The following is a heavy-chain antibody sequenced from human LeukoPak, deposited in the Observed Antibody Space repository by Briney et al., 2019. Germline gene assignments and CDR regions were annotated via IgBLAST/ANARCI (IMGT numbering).Heavy chain of an antibody. V-gene: IGHV3-48*03. Sequence: GGSLRLSCAASGFTFSSYEMNWVRQAPGKGLEWVSYISSSGGTRYYADSVKGRFTISRDNAKNSLYLQMNSLRVEDTAVYYCARENTDDAFDIWGQETMVTVSS. D-gene: IGHD1/OR15-1a*01. CDR2: ISSSGGTR. CDR1: GFTFSSYE. CDR3: ARENTDDAFDI. J-gene: IGHJ3*02.